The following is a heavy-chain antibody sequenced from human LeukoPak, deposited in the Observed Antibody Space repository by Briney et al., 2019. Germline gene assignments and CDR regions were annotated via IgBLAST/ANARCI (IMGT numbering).Heavy chain of an antibody. CDR3: ARHQEAMVRGVLYYMDV. D-gene: IGHD3-10*01. J-gene: IGHJ6*03. CDR2: IYYSGIT. Sequence: SETLSLTCTVSGGSISTSDRYWGWIRQPPGKGLEWIGSIYYSGITYRNPSLKSRVTISVDTSKNQFSLRLSSVPAADMAVYYCARHQEAMVRGVLYYMDVWGKGTTVTISS. CDR1: GGSISTSDRY. V-gene: IGHV4-39*01.